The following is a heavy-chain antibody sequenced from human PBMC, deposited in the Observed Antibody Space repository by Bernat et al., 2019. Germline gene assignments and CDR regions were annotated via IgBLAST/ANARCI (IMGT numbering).Heavy chain of an antibody. J-gene: IGHJ6*02. Sequence: QVQLVQSGAEVKKPGASVKVSCKASGYTFTSYYMHWVRQAPGQGLEWMGIINPSGGSTSYAQKYQDKVTRTRETSTRTVYRELGSLRSGDTAVYDCARSRGGRERYGMDVWGQGTTVTVSS. CDR2: INPSGGST. D-gene: IGHD2-15*01. CDR3: ARSRGGRERYGMDV. CDR1: GYTFTSYY. V-gene: IGHV1-46*01.